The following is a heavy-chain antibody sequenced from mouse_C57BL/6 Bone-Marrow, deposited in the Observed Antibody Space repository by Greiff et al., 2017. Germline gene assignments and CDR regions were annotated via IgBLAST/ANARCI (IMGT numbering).Heavy chain of an antibody. D-gene: IGHD4-1*01. CDR3: TLGPNFDY. V-gene: IGHV14-4*01. CDR1: GFNIKDDY. CDR2: IDPENGDT. J-gene: IGHJ2*01. Sequence: EVQLQQSGAELVRPGASVKLSCTASGFNIKDDYMHWVKQRPEQGLEWVGWIDPENGDTEDASKFPGKATKTADTSSNTAYLQLSSLTSEDTDVYYCTLGPNFDYWGQGTTLTVSS.